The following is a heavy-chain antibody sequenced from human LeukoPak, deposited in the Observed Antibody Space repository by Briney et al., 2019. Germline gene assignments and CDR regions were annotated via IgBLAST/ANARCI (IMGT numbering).Heavy chain of an antibody. CDR3: STLGHGSNGYYRPTDY. D-gene: IGHD3-22*01. CDR1: GGTFSSYT. CDR2: VVPIFGTT. V-gene: IGHV1-69*08. J-gene: IGHJ4*02. Sequence: SVKVSCKASGGTFSSYTISWVRQAPGQGLEWMGRVVPIFGTTNYAQKFQDRVTITADKSTSTAYMQLSSLTSEDTAVYYCSTLGHGSNGYYRPTDYWGQGTLVTVSS.